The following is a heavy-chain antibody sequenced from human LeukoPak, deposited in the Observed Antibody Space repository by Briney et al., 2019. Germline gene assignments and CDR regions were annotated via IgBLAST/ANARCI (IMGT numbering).Heavy chain of an antibody. CDR3: GRAGNYYGSGNYFEAYDY. CDR1: GFTVSSNY. J-gene: IGHJ4*02. CDR2: INSDGSST. V-gene: IGHV3-74*01. D-gene: IGHD3-10*01. Sequence: PGGSLRLSCAASGFTVSSNYMSWVRQAPGKGLVWVSRINSDGSSTSYADSVKGRFTISRDNAKNTLYLQMSSLRAEDTAVYYCGRAGNYYGSGNYFEAYDYWGQGTLVTVSS.